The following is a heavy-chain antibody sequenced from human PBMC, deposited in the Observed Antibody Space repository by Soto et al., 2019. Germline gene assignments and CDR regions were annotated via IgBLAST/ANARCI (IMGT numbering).Heavy chain of an antibody. CDR1: GFTFSDSA. J-gene: IGHJ6*02. CDR3: ARDMEYVDIVSTIVHHYSFSAMDV. V-gene: IGHV3-73*01. CDR2: IRKKTNSYAT. Sequence: PGGALRLSCAASGFTFSDSAMHLVRQAFGKGLEWVGRIRKKTNSYATAYAASVKGRFTISRDDSKNTAYLQMNSLKTEDTAVYYCARDMEYVDIVSTIVHHYSFSAMDVWGQGTTVTVSS. D-gene: IGHD5-12*01.